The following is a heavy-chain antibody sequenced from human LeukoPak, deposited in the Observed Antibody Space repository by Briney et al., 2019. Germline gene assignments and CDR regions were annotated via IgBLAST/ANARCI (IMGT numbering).Heavy chain of an antibody. CDR2: INPNSGGT. J-gene: IGHJ5*02. V-gene: IGHV1-2*02. Sequence: GASVKVSCKASGYTFTGSYMHWVRQAPGQGLEWMGWINPNSGGTNYAQKFQGRVTMTRDTSISTAYMELSRLRSDDTAVYYCATYDCDYVWFDPWGQGTLVTVSS. D-gene: IGHD4-17*01. CDR3: ATYDCDYVWFDP. CDR1: GYTFTGSY.